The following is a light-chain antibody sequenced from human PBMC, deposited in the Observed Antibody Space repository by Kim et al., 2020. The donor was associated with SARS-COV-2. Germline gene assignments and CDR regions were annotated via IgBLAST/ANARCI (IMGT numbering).Light chain of an antibody. Sequence: QSITISCSGTSSDIGGDKYVSWYQQHPGKAPKLMIYDVSNRPSGVSNRFTGSKSGNTASLTISGLQAEDEADYYCSSYRSSSTLYVFGSGTKVTVL. CDR1: SSDIGGDKY. J-gene: IGLJ1*01. CDR3: SSYRSSSTLYV. V-gene: IGLV2-14*03. CDR2: DVS.